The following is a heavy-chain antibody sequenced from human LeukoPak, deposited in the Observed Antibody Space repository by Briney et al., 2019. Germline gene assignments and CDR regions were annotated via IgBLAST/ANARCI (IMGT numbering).Heavy chain of an antibody. CDR3: ARHSDDCSGSTCYDY. CDR2: IYYSGRT. J-gene: IGHJ4*02. CDR1: GGSIRSYH. Sequence: SETLSLTCTVSGGSIRSYHWSWIRQPPGKGLEWMGYIYYSGRTYYNPSLKSRVTISVDTSKNQFSLKLSSVTAADTAVYYCARHSDDCSGSTCYDYWGQGTLVTVSS. V-gene: IGHV4-59*08. D-gene: IGHD2-15*01.